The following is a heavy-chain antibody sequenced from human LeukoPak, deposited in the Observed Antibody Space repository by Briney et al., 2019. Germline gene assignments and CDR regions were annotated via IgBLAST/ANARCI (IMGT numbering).Heavy chain of an antibody. Sequence: PGGSLRLSCAASGITFSYYWMHWVRQAPGKGLVWVSRINRDGRSTTYADSVKGRFTISRDNAKNTLHLQMNSLRAEDTAVYYCARHPYDILTGPSFDYWGQGTLVTVSS. D-gene: IGHD3-9*01. CDR2: INRDGRST. J-gene: IGHJ4*02. CDR3: ARHPYDILTGPSFDY. V-gene: IGHV3-74*01. CDR1: GITFSYYW.